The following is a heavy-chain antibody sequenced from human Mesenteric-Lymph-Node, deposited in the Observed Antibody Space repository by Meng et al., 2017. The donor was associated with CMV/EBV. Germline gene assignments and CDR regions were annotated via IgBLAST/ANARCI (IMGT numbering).Heavy chain of an antibody. Sequence: GSLRLSCAASGFTFSSYGMHWVRQAPGKGLEWVAFIRYDGSNKYYADSVKGRFTISRDNSKNTLYLQMNSLRAEDTAVYYCAKTAYDFWSGYSSPDYYYYGMDVWGQGTTVTVSS. D-gene: IGHD3/OR15-3a*01. V-gene: IGHV3-30*02. CDR2: IRYDGSNK. CDR1: GFTFSSYG. CDR3: AKTAYDFWSGYSSPDYYYYGMDV. J-gene: IGHJ6*02.